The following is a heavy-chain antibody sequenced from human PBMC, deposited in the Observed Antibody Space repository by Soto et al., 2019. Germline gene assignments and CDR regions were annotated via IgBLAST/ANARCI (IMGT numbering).Heavy chain of an antibody. D-gene: IGHD5-18*01. Sequence: QVQLQESGPGLVKPSETLSLTCTVSGGSISSGAYYWSWIRQHPGKGLEWIGYISSSGTTYYNPSLKRRVIVSVDTSKNQFCLTLSSVTAADTALYFCAGKYTEGPTLTWFDPWGQGTLVTVSS. CDR1: GGSISSGAYY. J-gene: IGHJ5*02. CDR2: ISSSGTT. V-gene: IGHV4-31*03. CDR3: AGKYTEGPTLTWFDP.